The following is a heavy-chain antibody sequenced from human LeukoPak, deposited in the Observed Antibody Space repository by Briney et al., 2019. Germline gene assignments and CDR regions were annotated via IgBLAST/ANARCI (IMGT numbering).Heavy chain of an antibody. D-gene: IGHD1-26*01. J-gene: IGHJ4*02. CDR1: GFTFGIYE. Sequence: PGGSLRLSCSASGFTFGIYEMTWVRQAPGKGLEWISCISNSGSAIYYADSMKGRFTISRDNTKNSLYLEMNSLRAEDTAVYFCARNGGSYPFFDYWGQGTMVTVSS. CDR3: ARNGGSYPFFDY. CDR2: ISNSGSAI. V-gene: IGHV3-48*03.